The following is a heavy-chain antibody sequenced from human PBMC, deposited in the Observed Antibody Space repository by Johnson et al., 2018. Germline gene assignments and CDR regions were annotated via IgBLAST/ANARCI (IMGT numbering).Heavy chain of an antibody. CDR2: ISYDGSNK. D-gene: IGHD2/OR15-2a*01. CDR3: AKDPVSPTYYYYGMDV. J-gene: IGHJ6*02. V-gene: IGHV3-30*18. CDR1: GFTFSSYG. Sequence: QVQLVETGGGVVQPGRSLRLSCAASGFTFSSYGMHWVRQAPGKGLEWVAVISYDGSNKYYADSVTGRFTISRDNSKNTLYLQMNSLRPEDTAVYYCAKDPVSPTYYYYGMDVWGQGTTVTVSS.